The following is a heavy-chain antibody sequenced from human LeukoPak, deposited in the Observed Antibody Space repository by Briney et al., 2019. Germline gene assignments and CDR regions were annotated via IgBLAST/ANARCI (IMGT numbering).Heavy chain of an antibody. D-gene: IGHD2-2*01. J-gene: IGHJ3*02. V-gene: IGHV4-59*01. CDR3: VKSNSRYQPWTLDI. CDR1: GGSISSYY. Sequence: TTSETLSLTCTVSGGSISSYYWSWVRQPPGKGLEWIGYIYYSGSTNYNPSLKSRVTISVDTSKNQFSLKLSSVTAADTAMYYCVKSNSRYQPWTLDIWGRGTMVTVSS. CDR2: IYYSGST.